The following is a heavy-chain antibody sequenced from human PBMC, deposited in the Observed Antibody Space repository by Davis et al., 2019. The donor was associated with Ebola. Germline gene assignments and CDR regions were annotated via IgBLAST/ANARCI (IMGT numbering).Heavy chain of an antibody. Sequence: PSETLSLTCTVSGCSISSSSYYWGWIRQPPGKGLEWIGEINHSGSTNYNPSLKSRVTISVDTSKNQFSLKLSSVTAADTAVYYCARFTIYYYYYMDVWGKGTTVTVSS. V-gene: IGHV4-39*07. J-gene: IGHJ6*03. CDR3: ARFTIYYYYYMDV. CDR2: INHSGST. D-gene: IGHD2-2*01. CDR1: GCSISSSSYY.